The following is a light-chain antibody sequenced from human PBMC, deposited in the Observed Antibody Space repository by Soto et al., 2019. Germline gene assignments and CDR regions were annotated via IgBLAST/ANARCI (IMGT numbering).Light chain of an antibody. CDR3: LHDYNYPYT. CDR2: GAS. Sequence: AIQMTQSPSSLSASVGDRVTITCRASQGIRNDLGWYQQKSGKAPRLLIYGASSLQSGVPSRFSGSGSGTDFTLTISSLQPGDFATYYCLHDYNYPYTFGQGTKVDIK. J-gene: IGKJ2*01. V-gene: IGKV1-6*01. CDR1: QGIRND.